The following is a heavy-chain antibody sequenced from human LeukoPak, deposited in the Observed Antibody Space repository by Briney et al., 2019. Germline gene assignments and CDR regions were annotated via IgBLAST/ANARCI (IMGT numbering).Heavy chain of an antibody. J-gene: IGHJ4*02. Sequence: GGSLRLSCAASGFTFSSYAMNWVRQAPGKGLEWVSGISISDDSTYYADSVKGRFTISRDNSKNTLYLQMNSLRADDTAVYYCAKGRGYYYYFDYWGQGTLVTVSS. CDR1: GFTFSSYA. CDR3: AKGRGYYYYFDY. D-gene: IGHD3-22*01. CDR2: ISISDDST. V-gene: IGHV3-23*01.